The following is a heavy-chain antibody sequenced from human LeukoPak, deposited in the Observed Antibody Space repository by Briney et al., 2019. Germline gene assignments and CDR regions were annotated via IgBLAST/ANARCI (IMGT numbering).Heavy chain of an antibody. CDR3: ARDDYDASSSY. Sequence: GGSLRLSCAASGVTFSSENMNWVRQAPGKGLEWVSYISANSENIYYADSVKGCFTISRDNAKNSLYLQMNSLRVEDTAIYYCARDDYDASSSYWGQGTFVTVYS. J-gene: IGHJ4*02. CDR1: GVTFSSEN. V-gene: IGHV3-48*04. CDR2: ISANSENI. D-gene: IGHD4/OR15-4a*01.